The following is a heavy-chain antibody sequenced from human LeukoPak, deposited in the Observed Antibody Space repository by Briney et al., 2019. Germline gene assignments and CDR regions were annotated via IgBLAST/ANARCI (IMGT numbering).Heavy chain of an antibody. J-gene: IGHJ4*02. CDR3: ARGFRNGPFDC. V-gene: IGHV3-20*04. Sequence: GWSLRLSCVASGFTYVDYGMNWVRPPAAKGVEWVSDINRNGDSTDYADSVKGRFTSSSDNARNSHFLQMNRLRVEDTALYYCARGFRNGPFDCWGQGTLVTVSS. CDR1: GFTYVDYG. D-gene: IGHD2-8*01. CDR2: INRNGDST.